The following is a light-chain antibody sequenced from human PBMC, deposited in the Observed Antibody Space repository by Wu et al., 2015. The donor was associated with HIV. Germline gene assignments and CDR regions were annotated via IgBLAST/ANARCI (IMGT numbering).Light chain of an antibody. CDR2: AAS. CDR1: QSVSSTY. V-gene: IGKV3D-20*02. Sequence: EIVLTQSPGTLSLSPGERATLSCRASQSVSSTYLAWYQQKPGHPPRLLIYAASRRATGIPDRFSGSGSGTDFSLTISRLEPEDFAVYYCQQHSSWPFTFGPGTKVDIK. CDR3: QQHSSWPFT. J-gene: IGKJ3*01.